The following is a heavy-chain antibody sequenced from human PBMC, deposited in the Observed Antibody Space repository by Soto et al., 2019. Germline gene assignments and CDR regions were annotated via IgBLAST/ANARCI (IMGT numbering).Heavy chain of an antibody. CDR2: ISISSSYI. J-gene: IGHJ4*02. CDR3: ARNDQQLLPFY. CDR1: GFTFSSYS. D-gene: IGHD6-13*01. Sequence: GGSLRLSCAASGFTFSSYSMNWVRQAPGKGLEWVSSISISSSYIYYADSVKGRFTISRDNAKNSLYLQMNSLRAEDTAVYYCARNDQQLLPFYWGQGTLVTVSS. V-gene: IGHV3-21*01.